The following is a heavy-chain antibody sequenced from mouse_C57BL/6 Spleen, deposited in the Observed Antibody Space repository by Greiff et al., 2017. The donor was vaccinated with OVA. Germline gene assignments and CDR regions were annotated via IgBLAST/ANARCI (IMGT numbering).Heavy chain of an antibody. J-gene: IGHJ2*01. V-gene: IGHV3-6*01. CDR1: GYSITSGYY. CDR2: VSYDGST. CDR3: ARGGYGNDADY. D-gene: IGHD2-2*01. Sequence: EVKLQESGPGLVKPSQSLSLTCSVTGYSITSGYYWKWNRQFAGDKVEWVGYVSYDGSTKYNPYLKNRVSLTRDTSKNQFFLKLNSVTTEDSATYYCARGGYGNDADYWGQGTTLTVSS.